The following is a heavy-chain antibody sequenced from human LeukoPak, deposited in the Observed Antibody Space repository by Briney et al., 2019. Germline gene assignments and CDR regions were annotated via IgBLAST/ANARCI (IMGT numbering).Heavy chain of an antibody. CDR2: IRSKANSYAT. D-gene: IGHD3-10*01. CDR1: GFTFSGSA. Sequence: QPGGSLRLSCAASGFTFSGSAMHWVRQASGKGLEWVGRIRSKANSYATAYAASVKGRLTISRDDSKNTAYLQMNSLKTEDTAVYFCTSLYYYGSGSYYNVAYWGQGTLVTVSS. V-gene: IGHV3-73*01. CDR3: TSLYYYGSGSYYNVAY. J-gene: IGHJ4*02.